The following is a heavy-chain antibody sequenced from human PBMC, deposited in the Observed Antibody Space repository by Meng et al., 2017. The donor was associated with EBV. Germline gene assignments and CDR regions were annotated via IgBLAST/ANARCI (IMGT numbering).Heavy chain of an antibody. J-gene: IGHJ4*02. CDR2: FLPRLGAP. Sequence: QVSLVPSAAEAQQPGSPVKVSSKTSGCPFRYYAISWVRQAPGQALEWLGGFLPRLGAPNYAQKFHGRVKITADESTSTHYMDLSSLRSEDTAIYYCASESGRGYTPDYWGQGTLVTVSS. D-gene: IGHD3-10*01. CDR1: GCPFRYYA. V-gene: IGHV1-69*12. CDR3: ASESGRGYTPDY.